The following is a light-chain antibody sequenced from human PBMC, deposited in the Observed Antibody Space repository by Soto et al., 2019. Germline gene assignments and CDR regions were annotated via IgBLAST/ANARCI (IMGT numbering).Light chain of an antibody. CDR3: SSYTTSTTRI. V-gene: IGLV2-14*03. CDR1: SSDVGRYQL. Sequence: QSALTQPASVSGSPGQSITISCTGPSSDVGRYQLVSWYQQHPGKAPKLMIYDVTNRPSGVSNRFSGSKSGNTASLTISGLQAEDEADYYCSSYTTSTTRIFGGGTKLTVL. CDR2: DVT. J-gene: IGLJ2*01.